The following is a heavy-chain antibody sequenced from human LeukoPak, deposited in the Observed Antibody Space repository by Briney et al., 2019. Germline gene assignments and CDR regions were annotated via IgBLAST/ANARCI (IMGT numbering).Heavy chain of an antibody. CDR1: GFTFSSYA. V-gene: IGHV3-23*01. J-gene: IGHJ4*02. D-gene: IGHD2-2*01. CDR2: VSGSGGST. Sequence: QPGGSLRLSCAASGFTFSSYAMSWVRQAPGKGLEWVSEVSGSGGSTYYADSVKGRFTISKDKSQNTVWLQMNSLRAEDTAVYYCAKGDTAIVPAATSYWGQGTLVTVSS. CDR3: AKGDTAIVPAATSY.